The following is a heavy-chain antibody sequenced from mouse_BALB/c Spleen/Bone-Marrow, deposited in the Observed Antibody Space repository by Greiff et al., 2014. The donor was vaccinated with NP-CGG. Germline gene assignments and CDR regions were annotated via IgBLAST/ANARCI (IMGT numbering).Heavy chain of an antibody. D-gene: IGHD5-1*01. V-gene: IGHV1-18*01. CDR2: INPNIGGT. CDR1: GYTFTEYT. CDR3: VRSTYFDY. Sequence: DVKLQESGPELVKPGTSVKLSCKTSGYTFTEYTIRWVKQSHGKSLEWIGGINPNIGGTTYNQKFKDRATLTLDKSSSTAYMEVRSLTSEDSAVFYCVRSTYFDYWGQRPTLTVSS. J-gene: IGHJ2*01.